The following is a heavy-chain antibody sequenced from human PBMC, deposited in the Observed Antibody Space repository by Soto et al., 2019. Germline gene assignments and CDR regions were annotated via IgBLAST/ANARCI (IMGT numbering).Heavy chain of an antibody. J-gene: IGHJ4*02. D-gene: IGHD2-15*01. CDR3: ARGNPEYCSGGSCLVDY. V-gene: IGHV4-59*12. CDR2: IYYSGST. Sequence: SETLSLTCTVSGGSISSYYWSWIRQPPGKGLEWIGYIYYSGSTNYNPSLKSRVTISVDTSKNQFSLKLSSVTAADTAVYYCARGNPEYCSGGSCLVDYWGQGTLVTVSS. CDR1: GGSISSYY.